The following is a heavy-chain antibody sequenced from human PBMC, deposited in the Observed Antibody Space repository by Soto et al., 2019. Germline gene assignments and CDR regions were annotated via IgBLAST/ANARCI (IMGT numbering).Heavy chain of an antibody. CDR3: ISTLGARFDY. D-gene: IGHD1-26*01. CDR1: VYTFTSQN. J-gene: IGHJ4*02. V-gene: IGHV1-46*03. CDR2: INPSIGTT. Sequence: ASVKVSCKASVYTFTSQNMHWVRQAPGQGLEWMGVINPSIGTTTYAQKFQGRVNMTSDTSTSSVYMEVSSLRSEDTAVYYCISTLGARFDYWGEGTLVTVSS.